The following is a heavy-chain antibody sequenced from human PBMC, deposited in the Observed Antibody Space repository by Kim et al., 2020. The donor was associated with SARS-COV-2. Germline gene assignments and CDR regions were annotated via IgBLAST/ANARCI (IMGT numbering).Heavy chain of an antibody. V-gene: IGHV3-33*01. J-gene: IGHJ4*02. Sequence: YGDSREGRFTHSRENSKTTLYLQMNSLRAGDTAVYYCAREGALGVTTGFDYWGQGTLVTVSS. D-gene: IGHD4-17*01. CDR3: AREGALGVTTGFDY.